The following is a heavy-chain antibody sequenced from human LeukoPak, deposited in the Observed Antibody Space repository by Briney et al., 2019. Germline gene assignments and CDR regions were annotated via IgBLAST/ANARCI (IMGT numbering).Heavy chain of an antibody. V-gene: IGHV3-30*02. CDR3: AKRGYSYGDFDY. CDR2: IRYDGSNK. Sequence: GGSLRLSCAASGFTFSSYGMHWVRQAPGKGLEWVAFIRYDGSNKYCADSVKGRFTISRDNSKNTLYLQMNSLRAEDTAVYYCAKRGYSYGDFDYWGQGTLVTVSS. J-gene: IGHJ4*02. CDR1: GFTFSSYG. D-gene: IGHD5-18*01.